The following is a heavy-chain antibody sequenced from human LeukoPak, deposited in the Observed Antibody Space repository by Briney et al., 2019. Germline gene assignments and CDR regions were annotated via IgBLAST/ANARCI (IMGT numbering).Heavy chain of an antibody. CDR3: ARGIIRWGSDY. CDR1: GGSISNYY. J-gene: IGHJ4*02. V-gene: IGHV4-59*01. Sequence: SETLSLTCTVSGGSISNYYWSWIRQPPGKGLEWIGYIYYSGSTNYNPSLKSRVTISVDTSKNQFSLKLSSVTAADTAVYYCARGIIRWGSDYWGQGTLVTVSS. D-gene: IGHD7-27*01. CDR2: IYYSGST.